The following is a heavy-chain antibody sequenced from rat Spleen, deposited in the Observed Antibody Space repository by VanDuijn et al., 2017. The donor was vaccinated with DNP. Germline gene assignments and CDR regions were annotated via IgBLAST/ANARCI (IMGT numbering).Heavy chain of an antibody. CDR1: GFAFSNFA. CDR2: ITNTGGST. V-gene: IGHV5-25*01. CDR3: TGILD. D-gene: IGHD1-6*01. J-gene: IGHJ2*01. Sequence: EVQLVESGGGLVQPGRSMRLSCEASGFAFSNFAMAWVRQAPTKGLEWVASITNTGGSTYYPDSVKGRFTISRDNAQSTLYLQMDSLRSEDTATYYCTGILDWGQGVMVTVSS.